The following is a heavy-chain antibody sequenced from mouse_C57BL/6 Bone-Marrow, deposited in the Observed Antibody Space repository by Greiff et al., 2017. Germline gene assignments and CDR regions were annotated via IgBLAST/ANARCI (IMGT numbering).Heavy chain of an antibody. CDR1: GYAFSSSW. V-gene: IGHV1-82*01. CDR3: ALLLRPDY. D-gene: IGHD1-1*01. J-gene: IGHJ2*01. CDR2: IYPGDGDT. Sequence: QVQLQQSGPELVKPGASVKISCKASGYAFSSSWMNWVKQRPGKGLEWIGRIYPGDGDTNYNGKFKGKATVTADKSSSTAYMQLSSLTSEDSAVYFCALLLRPDYWGQGTTLTVSS.